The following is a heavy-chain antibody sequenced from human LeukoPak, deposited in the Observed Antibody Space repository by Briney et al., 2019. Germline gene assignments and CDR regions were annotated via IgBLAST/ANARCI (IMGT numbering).Heavy chain of an antibody. J-gene: IGHJ4*02. V-gene: IGHV3-53*01. CDR1: GFTVSSNY. CDR3: AREAGGNWNRIDY. CDR2: IYSGGST. Sequence: GGSLRLSCAASGFTVSSNYMSWAPQAPGKGLEWVSVIYSGGSTYYADSVKGRFTISRDNSKNTLYLQMNSLRAEDTAVYYCAREAGGNWNRIDYWGQGTLVTVSS. D-gene: IGHD1/OR15-1a*01.